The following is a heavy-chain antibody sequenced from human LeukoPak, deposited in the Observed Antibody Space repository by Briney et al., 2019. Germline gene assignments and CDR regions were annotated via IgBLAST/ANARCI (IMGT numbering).Heavy chain of an antibody. CDR2: IYYDGYP. V-gene: IGHV4-59*01. Sequence: PSETLSLTCNVSGASLSSYFWSWIRQPPGKGLEWIGYIYYDGYPNYSPSLRSRITISAEKSKNQFSLRLSSVTAADTAVYYCARGRKYRSGYTVTELGSGYFDSWGQGTLVTVSS. CDR1: GASLSSYF. D-gene: IGHD5-18*01. CDR3: ARGRKYRSGYTVTELGSGYFDS. J-gene: IGHJ4*02.